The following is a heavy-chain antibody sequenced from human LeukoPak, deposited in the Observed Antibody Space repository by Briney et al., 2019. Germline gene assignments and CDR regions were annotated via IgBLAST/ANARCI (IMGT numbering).Heavy chain of an antibody. J-gene: IGHJ4*02. CDR2: INHSGSP. Sequence: KPSETLSLTCAVYGGSFSGYYWSWMRQPPGKSLEWIREINHSGSPNYNPSLKSRVTISVDTSQNQFSLKLSSVTAADTAVYYCATSGKKRYCSGGSCLGSVGYWGQGTLVTVSS. CDR3: ATSGKKRYCSGGSCLGSVGY. V-gene: IGHV4-34*01. CDR1: GGSFSGYY. D-gene: IGHD2-15*01.